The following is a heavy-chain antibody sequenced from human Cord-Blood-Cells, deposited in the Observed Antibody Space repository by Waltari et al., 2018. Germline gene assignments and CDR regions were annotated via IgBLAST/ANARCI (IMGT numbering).Heavy chain of an antibody. CDR3: ARSDFWSGYRLDY. CDR1: GGSISSYY. V-gene: IGHV4-59*01. D-gene: IGHD3-3*01. Sequence: QVQLQESGPGLVKPSETLSLTCTVPGGSISSYYWSWLRQPPGKGLEWIGYIYYSGSTNYNPSLKSRVTISVDTSKNQFSLKLSSVTAADTAVYYCARSDFWSGYRLDYWGQGTLVTVSS. J-gene: IGHJ4*02. CDR2: IYYSGST.